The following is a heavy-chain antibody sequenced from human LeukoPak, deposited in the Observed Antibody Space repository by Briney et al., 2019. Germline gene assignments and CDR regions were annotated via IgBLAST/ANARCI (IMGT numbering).Heavy chain of an antibody. CDR2: IIPIFGTA. Sequence: SVKVSCKASGGTFSSYAISWVRQAPGQGLEWMGGIIPIFGTANYAQKFQGRVTMTEDTSTDTAYMELSSLRSEDTAVYYCATKRVYYYDSSGYYHYFDYWGQGTLVTVSS. CDR1: GGTFSSYA. V-gene: IGHV1-69*06. J-gene: IGHJ4*02. D-gene: IGHD3-22*01. CDR3: ATKRVYYYDSSGYYHYFDY.